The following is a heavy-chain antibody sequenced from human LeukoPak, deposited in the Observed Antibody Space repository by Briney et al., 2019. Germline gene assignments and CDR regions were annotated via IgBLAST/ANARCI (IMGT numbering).Heavy chain of an antibody. V-gene: IGHV4-39*01. CDR3: ARQVGSRTWGLDY. D-gene: IGHD1-26*01. Sequence: KTSETLSLTCTVPGGSISSSSYYWGWIRQPPGKGLEWIGSIYYSGSTYYNPSLKSRVTISVDTSKNQFSLKLSSVTAADTAVYYCARQVGSRTWGLDYWGQGTLVTVSS. CDR1: GGSISSSSYY. J-gene: IGHJ4*02. CDR2: IYYSGST.